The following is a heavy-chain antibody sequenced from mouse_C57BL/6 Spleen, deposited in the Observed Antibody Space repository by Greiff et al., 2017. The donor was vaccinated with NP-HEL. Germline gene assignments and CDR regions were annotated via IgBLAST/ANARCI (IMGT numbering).Heavy chain of an antibody. CDR1: GYSITSGYY. CDR2: ISYDGSN. V-gene: IGHV3-6*01. D-gene: IGHD1-1*01. Sequence: EVHLVESGPGLVKPSQSLSLTCSVTGYSITSGYYWNWIRQFPGNKLEWMGYISYDGSNNYNPSLKNRISITRDTSKNQFFLKLNSVTTEDTATYYCARDGNSYYYGSHWYFDVWGTGTTVTVSS. CDR3: ARDGNSYYYGSHWYFDV. J-gene: IGHJ1*03.